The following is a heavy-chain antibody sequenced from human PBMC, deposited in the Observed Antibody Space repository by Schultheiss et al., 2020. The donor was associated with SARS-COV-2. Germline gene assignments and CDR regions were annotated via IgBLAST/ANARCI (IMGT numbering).Heavy chain of an antibody. CDR1: GYTFTSYY. Sequence: ASVKVSCKASGYTFTSYYMHWVRQAPGQGLEWMGIINPSGGSTSYAQKLQDRVTVTRDTSTSTVYMELSSLRSEDTAVYYCARDSEGAYGGDSLGLDYWGQGTLVTVSS. CDR2: INPSGGST. V-gene: IGHV1-46*01. J-gene: IGHJ4*02. CDR3: ARDSEGAYGGDSLGLDY. D-gene: IGHD4-23*01.